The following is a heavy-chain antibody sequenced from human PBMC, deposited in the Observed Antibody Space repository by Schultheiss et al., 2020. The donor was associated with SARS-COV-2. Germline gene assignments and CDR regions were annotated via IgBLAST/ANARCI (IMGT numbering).Heavy chain of an antibody. Sequence: SETLSLTCNVSGGYIRSYYWIWIRQPPGKGLEWIGYIYYSGSTHYNPSLKSRVTISVDTSKNQFSLKLSSVTAADTAVYYCARDPGYYDSSGDGAFDIWGQGTMVTVSS. V-gene: IGHV4-59*12. CDR1: GGYIRSYY. CDR3: ARDPGYYDSSGDGAFDI. CDR2: IYYSGST. J-gene: IGHJ3*02. D-gene: IGHD3-22*01.